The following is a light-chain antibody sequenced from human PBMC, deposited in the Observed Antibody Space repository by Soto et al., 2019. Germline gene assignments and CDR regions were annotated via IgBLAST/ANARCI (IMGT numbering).Light chain of an antibody. J-gene: IGLJ3*02. CDR1: SSDIGSYDY. V-gene: IGLV2-11*01. CDR3: CSYASGSALWV. CDR2: DVT. Sequence: QSVLTQPRSVSGSPGQSVTISCTGTSSDIGSYDYVSWYQQYPGKAPKVIIYDVTRRPSGVPDRFSGSKSGNTASLTISGIQAEDEADYYCCSYASGSALWVFGGGTKVTVL.